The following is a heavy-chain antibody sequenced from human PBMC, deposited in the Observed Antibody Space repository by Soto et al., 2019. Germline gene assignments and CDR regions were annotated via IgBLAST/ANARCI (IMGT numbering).Heavy chain of an antibody. Sequence: GGSLRLSCVASGFIFSSYAMHWVRQPPGKGLEWVAVISYDGSNKYYADSVKGRFTISRDNSKNTLYLQMNSLRAEDTAVYYCAREFGPGDYWGQGALVTVSS. CDR3: AREFGPGDY. J-gene: IGHJ4*02. CDR2: ISYDGSNK. D-gene: IGHD3-10*01. V-gene: IGHV3-30-3*01. CDR1: GFIFSSYA.